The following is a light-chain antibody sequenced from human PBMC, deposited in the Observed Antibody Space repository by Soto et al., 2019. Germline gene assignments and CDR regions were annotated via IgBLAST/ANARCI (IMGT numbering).Light chain of an antibody. CDR2: AAS. J-gene: IGKJ1*01. Sequence: DIQMTQSPSSLSASVGDTVTITCRASQSISLFLNWNKQKPGKAPKLLIYAASSLQSGVPSRFSGNGSGTDFTLTINSLQPEAFATYYCHQTDSIPETFGQGTKVEIK. CDR1: QSISLF. V-gene: IGKV1-39*01. CDR3: HQTDSIPET.